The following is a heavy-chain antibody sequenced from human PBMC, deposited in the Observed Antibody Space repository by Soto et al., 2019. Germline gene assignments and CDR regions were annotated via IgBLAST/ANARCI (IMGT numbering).Heavy chain of an antibody. CDR3: AKKPPGDWVAMFDY. D-gene: IGHD2-21*02. Sequence: QVQLVESGGGVVQPGRSLRLSCAAAGFTFSVYGMHWVRQAPGKGLEWVAVISHDGTNKFYADSVKGRFTISRDNSRNTLYLQMNTLRADDTAVYCCAKKPPGDWVAMFDYRGHGTLVTVYS. CDR2: ISHDGTNK. CDR1: GFTFSVYG. V-gene: IGHV3-30*18. J-gene: IGHJ4*01.